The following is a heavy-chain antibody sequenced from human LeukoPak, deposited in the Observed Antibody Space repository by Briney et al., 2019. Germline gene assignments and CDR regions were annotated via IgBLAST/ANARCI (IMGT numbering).Heavy chain of an antibody. CDR2: LSTNGGST. CDR3: ARSITIIAGWFDT. V-gene: IGHV3-64*01. D-gene: IGHD3-22*01. J-gene: IGHJ5*02. Sequence: PGGSLRLSCAASGFTFSTYAMHWVRQAPGKGLEYVSILSTNGGSTYYANFVKGRFTISRDNSKNTLYLQMVSLRPEDMAVYYCARSITIIAGWFDTWSQGTLVTVSS. CDR1: GFTFSTYA.